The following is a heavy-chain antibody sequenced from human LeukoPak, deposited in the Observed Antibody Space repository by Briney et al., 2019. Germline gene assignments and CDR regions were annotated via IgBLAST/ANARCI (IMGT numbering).Heavy chain of an antibody. CDR1: GFTVSSNY. CDR3: AREGASSSFGY. V-gene: IGHV3-53*01. J-gene: IGHJ4*02. D-gene: IGHD6-13*01. Sequence: GGPLRLSCVVSGFTVSSNYMSWVRQAPGKGLEWVSVLYSGGNTYHADSVKGRFTISRDNSKNTLYLQMNSLRAEDTAVYYCAREGASSSFGYWGQGTLVTVSS. CDR2: LYSGGNT.